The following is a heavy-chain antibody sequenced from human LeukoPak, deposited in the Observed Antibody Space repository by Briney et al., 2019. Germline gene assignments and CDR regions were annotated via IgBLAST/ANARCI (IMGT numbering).Heavy chain of an antibody. D-gene: IGHD3-22*01. Sequence: ASVKVSCKASGYTFTGYYMHWVRQAPGQGLEWMGWINPNSGGTNYAQKFQGRVTMTRDTSTSTVYMELSGLRSEDTGVYYCARVGGDGSGYYYSDYWGQGTLVTVSS. V-gene: IGHV1-2*02. CDR1: GYTFTGYY. CDR3: ARVGGDGSGYYYSDY. J-gene: IGHJ4*02. CDR2: INPNSGGT.